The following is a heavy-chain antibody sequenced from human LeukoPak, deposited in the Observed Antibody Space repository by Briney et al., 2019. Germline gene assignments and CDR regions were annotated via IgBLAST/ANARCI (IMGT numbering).Heavy chain of an antibody. V-gene: IGHV1-18*04. CDR1: GYTFTSYG. Sequence: GASVKVSCKASGYTFTSYGISGVRQAPGQGVEWVGWISAYNGNTNKAQKLQGRVTMTTDTSTRTGYMWPRSLRPYNTAVYYCARPAGTGFYLYYCGQGTLVSVSA. CDR2: ISAYNGNT. D-gene: IGHD3-10*01. J-gene: IGHJ4*02. CDR3: ARPAGTGFYLYY.